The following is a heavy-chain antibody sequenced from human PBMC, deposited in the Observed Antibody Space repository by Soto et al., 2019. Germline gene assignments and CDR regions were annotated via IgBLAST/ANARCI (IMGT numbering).Heavy chain of an antibody. Sequence: GGSLRLSCAASGFTFSSYGMHWVRQAPGKGLEWVAVISYDGSNKYYADSVKGRFTISRDNSKNTLYLQMNSLRAEDTAVYYCAKVLRPVRYFDLWDYWGQGTLVTVSS. CDR3: AKVLRPVRYFDLWDY. V-gene: IGHV3-30*18. CDR1: GFTFSSYG. CDR2: ISYDGSNK. D-gene: IGHD3-9*01. J-gene: IGHJ4*02.